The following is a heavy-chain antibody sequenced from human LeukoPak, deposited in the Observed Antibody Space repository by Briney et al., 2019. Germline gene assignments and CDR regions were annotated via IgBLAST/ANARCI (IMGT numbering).Heavy chain of an antibody. CDR3: ARGITL. D-gene: IGHD1-20*01. J-gene: IGHJ4*02. Sequence: QAGGSLRLSRAASGFTFSSYAMHWVRQAPGKGLEWVAVISYDGSNKYYADSVKGRFTISRDNSKNTLYLQMNSLRAEDTAVYYCARGITLWGQGTLVTVSS. V-gene: IGHV3-30-3*01. CDR1: GFTFSSYA. CDR2: ISYDGSNK.